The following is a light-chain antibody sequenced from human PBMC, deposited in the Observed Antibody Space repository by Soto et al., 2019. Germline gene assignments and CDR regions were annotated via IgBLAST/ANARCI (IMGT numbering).Light chain of an antibody. CDR2: GAS. J-gene: IGKJ1*01. CDR1: QSVSRN. V-gene: IGKV3-15*01. Sequence: EILMTQSPATLSVSPGERATLSWGASQSVSRNLAWYQKKPGQAPRLLIYGASTRATGIPARFSGSGYGTEFTITISSMKSEDFEVYYCQQRSNWRRTFGQGTKVDIK. CDR3: QQRSNWRRT.